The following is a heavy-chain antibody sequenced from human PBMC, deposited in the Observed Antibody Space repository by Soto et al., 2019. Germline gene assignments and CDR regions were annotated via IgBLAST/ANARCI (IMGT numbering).Heavy chain of an antibody. CDR2: IYYSGST. CDR3: ARGGGIAAAAMGGFDY. CDR1: GGSISSYY. V-gene: IGHV4-59*08. Sequence: SETLSLTCTVSGGSISSYYWSWIRQPPGKGLEWIGYIYYSGSTNYNPSLKSRVTISVDTSKNQFSLKLSSVTAVDTAVYYCARGGGIAAAAMGGFDYWGQGTLVTVSS. J-gene: IGHJ4*02. D-gene: IGHD6-13*01.